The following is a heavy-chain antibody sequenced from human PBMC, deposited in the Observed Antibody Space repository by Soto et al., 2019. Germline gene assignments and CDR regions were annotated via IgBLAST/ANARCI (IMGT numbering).Heavy chain of an antibody. D-gene: IGHD3-9*01. CDR1: GFTFSSYG. Sequence: PGGSLRLSCAASGFTFSSYGMHWVRQAPGKGLEWVAVIWYDGSNKYYADSVKGRFTISRDNSKNTLYLQMNSLRAEDTAVYYCARGGELRYFDWSPRYDAFDIWGQGTMVTVSS. V-gene: IGHV3-33*01. CDR3: ARGGELRYFDWSPRYDAFDI. CDR2: IWYDGSNK. J-gene: IGHJ3*02.